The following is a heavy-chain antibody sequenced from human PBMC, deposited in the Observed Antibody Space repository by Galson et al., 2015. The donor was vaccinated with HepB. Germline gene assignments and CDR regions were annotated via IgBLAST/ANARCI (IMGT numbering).Heavy chain of an antibody. CDR3: ARAYYDFWSGYLGNYYYYGMDV. CDR1: GYTFTSYA. V-gene: IGHV1-3*01. CDR2: INAGNGNT. J-gene: IGHJ6*02. Sequence: SVKVSCKASGYTFTSYAMHWVRQAPGQRLEWMGWINAGNGNTKYSQKFQGRVTITRDTSASTAYMELSSLRSEDTAVYYCARAYYDFWSGYLGNYYYYGMDVWGQGTTVTVSS. D-gene: IGHD3-3*01.